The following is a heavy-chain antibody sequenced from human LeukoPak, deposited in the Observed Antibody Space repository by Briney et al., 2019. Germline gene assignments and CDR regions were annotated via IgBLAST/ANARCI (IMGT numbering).Heavy chain of an antibody. CDR1: GFTFGSYW. CDR2: INTDGSTT. V-gene: IGHV3-74*01. J-gene: IGHJ5*02. D-gene: IGHD2-15*01. CDR3: TRRVSATRWFDP. Sequence: PGGSLRLSCAASGFTFGSYWMHWVRQAPGKGLVWVSRINTDGSTTNYAGSVKGRFTISRDNAENTLYLQMNSLRVEDTAVYYCTRRVSATRWFDPWGQGTLVTVSS.